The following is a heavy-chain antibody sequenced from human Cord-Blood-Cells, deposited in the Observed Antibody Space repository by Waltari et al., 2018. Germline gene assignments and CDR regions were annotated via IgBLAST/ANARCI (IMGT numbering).Heavy chain of an antibody. Sequence: QVQLVQSGAEVKKPGASVQVSCKASGYTFTSYAMLWVRQAPGQRLEWMGWINAGNGNTKYSQKFQGRVTITRDTSASTAYMELSSLRSEDTAVYYCARVDYGDYYYYGMDVWGQGTTVTVSS. CDR2: INAGNGNT. J-gene: IGHJ6*02. CDR1: GYTFTSYA. D-gene: IGHD4-17*01. V-gene: IGHV1-3*01. CDR3: ARVDYGDYYYYGMDV.